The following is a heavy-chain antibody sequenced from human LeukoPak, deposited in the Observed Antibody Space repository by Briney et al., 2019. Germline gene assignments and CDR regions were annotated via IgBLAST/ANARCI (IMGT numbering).Heavy chain of an antibody. V-gene: IGHV3-23*01. J-gene: IGHJ6*02. CDR1: GFTFSSYA. Sequence: GGSLRLSCAASGFTFSSYAMNWVRQAPGKGLEWVSAISGSGGNTYYADSVKGRLPISRDNSKNTLYLQMDSLRAEDTAVYYCAKRYCSGGSCSYYYYYGMDVWGQGTTVTVSS. CDR3: AKRYCSGGSCSYYYYYGMDV. D-gene: IGHD2-15*01. CDR2: ISGSGGNT.